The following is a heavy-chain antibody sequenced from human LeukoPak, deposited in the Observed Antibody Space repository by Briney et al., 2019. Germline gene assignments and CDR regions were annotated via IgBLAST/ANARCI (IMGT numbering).Heavy chain of an antibody. J-gene: IGHJ4*02. Sequence: PGGSLRLSCAASGFTFSSYAMHWVRQAPGKGLEWVAVISYDGSNKYYADSVKGRFTISRDNSKNTVYLQMNSLRAEDTAMYYCAKDSRNYYFDYWGQGTLVIVSS. V-gene: IGHV3-30-3*01. CDR1: GFTFSSYA. CDR3: AKDSRNYYFDY. CDR2: ISYDGSNK.